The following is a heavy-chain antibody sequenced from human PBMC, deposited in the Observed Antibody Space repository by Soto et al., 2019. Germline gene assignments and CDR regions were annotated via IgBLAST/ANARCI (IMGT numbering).Heavy chain of an antibody. CDR2: ISGRGYRGDRT. V-gene: IGHV3-23*01. CDR1: GFDFSNYA. D-gene: IGHD1-7*01. CDR3: AKDKGNYGPASFDF. Sequence: EVQLLESGGGLVQPGGSLRLSCAVSGFDFSNYAMSWVRQAPGKGLEWVSAISGRGYRGDRTYNADSVKGRFTISRDNSQNTLYMQMNSLRAEDTAVYYCAKDKGNYGPASFDFWGQGTLVTVSS. J-gene: IGHJ4*02.